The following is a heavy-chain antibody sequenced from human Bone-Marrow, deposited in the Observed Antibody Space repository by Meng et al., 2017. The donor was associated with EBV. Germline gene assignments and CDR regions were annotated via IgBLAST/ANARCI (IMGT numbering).Heavy chain of an antibody. CDR1: GGSFSGYY. J-gene: IGHJ4*02. CDR3: ARVRSVATITLFDY. V-gene: IGHV4-34*01. D-gene: IGHD5-24*01. Sequence: QVQLQRGGPGLLKPSEALSLTCPVYGGSFSGYYWSWIRQPQGKGLEWIGEINHSGSTNYNPSLKSRVTITVDTSKNQFSLKLSSVTAADTAVYYCARVRSVATITLFDYWGQGTLVTVSS. CDR2: INHSGST.